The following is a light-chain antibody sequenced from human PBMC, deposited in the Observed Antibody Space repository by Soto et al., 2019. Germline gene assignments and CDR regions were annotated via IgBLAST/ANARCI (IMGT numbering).Light chain of an antibody. CDR2: DVS. V-gene: IGLV2-14*01. CDR1: TSDVGGYNY. CDR3: SSYTCSSTLVV. Sequence: QSALTQPASVSGSPGQSITISCTGTTSDVGGYNYVSWYQQHPGKAPKLMIYDVSNRPSGVSNRFYGSKSGNTASLTISGLKAEDVADYYCSSYTCSSTLVVFGGGTKLTVL. J-gene: IGLJ2*01.